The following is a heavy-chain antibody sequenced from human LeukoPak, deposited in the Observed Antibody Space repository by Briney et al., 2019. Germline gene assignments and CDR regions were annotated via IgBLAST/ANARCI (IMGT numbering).Heavy chain of an antibody. CDR1: GFAFSTYA. CDR2: IWYDGSNK. Sequence: PGGSLRLSCAAPGFAFSTYAMYWVRQAPGKGLEWVTVIWYDGSNKYYADSVKGRFTISRDNSKNTLYLQMNSLRAEDTAVYYCARGAYCSDDSCPGAFDIWGQGTMVTVSS. D-gene: IGHD2-15*01. CDR3: ARGAYCSDDSCPGAFDI. V-gene: IGHV3-33*08. J-gene: IGHJ3*02.